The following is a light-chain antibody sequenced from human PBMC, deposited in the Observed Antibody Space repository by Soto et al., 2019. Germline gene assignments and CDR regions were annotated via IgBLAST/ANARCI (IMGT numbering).Light chain of an antibody. V-gene: IGLV2-14*01. CDR3: SSYTTSVTLV. Sequence: QSVLTQPASVSGSPGQSITISCTGTSSDVGGYNYVSWYQQHPGKAPKLMIYEVTNRPSGVSNRFSGSKSGNTASLTISGLQAEDEADYYCSSYTTSVTLVFGGGTKVT. CDR2: EVT. J-gene: IGLJ2*01. CDR1: SSDVGGYNY.